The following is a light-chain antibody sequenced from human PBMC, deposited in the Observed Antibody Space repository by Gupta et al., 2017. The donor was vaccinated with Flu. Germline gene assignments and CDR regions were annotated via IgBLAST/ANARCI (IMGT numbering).Light chain of an antibody. J-gene: IGLJ3*02. CDR1: SSDIGFDNY. V-gene: IGLV2-14*01. Sequence: QSALTQPASVSASPGQSIIISCTGTSSDIGFDNYISWYQQHPGKAPKLLIFEVNNRPSGISSRFSGSKSDNTASLTISGLQTEDEADYYCSSFTETNARVFGGGTKVTVL. CDR2: EVN. CDR3: SSFTETNARV.